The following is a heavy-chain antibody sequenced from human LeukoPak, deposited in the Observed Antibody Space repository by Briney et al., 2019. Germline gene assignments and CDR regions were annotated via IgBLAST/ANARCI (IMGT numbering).Heavy chain of an antibody. D-gene: IGHD4-11*01. Sequence: PGGSLRLSCAASGFTFSSYSMNWVRQAPGKGLEWVSSISSSSSYIYYADSVKGRFTISRDNAKNSLYLQMNSLRAEDTAVYYCAREATTVSVVYYYYYMDVWGKGTTVTVSS. CDR1: GFTFSSYS. V-gene: IGHV3-21*01. J-gene: IGHJ6*03. CDR2: ISSSSSYI. CDR3: AREATTVSVVYYYYYMDV.